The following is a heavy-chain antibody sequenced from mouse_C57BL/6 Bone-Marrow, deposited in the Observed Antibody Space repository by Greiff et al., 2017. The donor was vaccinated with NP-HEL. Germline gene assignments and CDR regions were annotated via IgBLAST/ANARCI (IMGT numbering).Heavy chain of an antibody. V-gene: IGHV1-55*01. J-gene: IGHJ4*01. CDR3: ARWDYYGSSPSYYAMDY. CDR1: GYTFTSYW. Sequence: QVQLQQPGAELVKPGASVKMSCKASGYTFTSYWITWVKQRPGQGLEWIGDIYPGSGSTNYNEKFKSKATLTVDTSSSTAYMQLSSLTSEDSAVYYCARWDYYGSSPSYYAMDYWGQGTSVTVSS. D-gene: IGHD1-1*01. CDR2: IYPGSGST.